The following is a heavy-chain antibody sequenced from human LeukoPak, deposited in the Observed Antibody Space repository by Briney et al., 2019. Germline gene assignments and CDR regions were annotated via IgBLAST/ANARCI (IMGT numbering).Heavy chain of an antibody. CDR3: ARAGSSSVDY. Sequence: YPSETLSLTCTVSGGSIDSYYWSWIRQPPGKGLEWIGYIYYTGSTEYHPSLKSRVTISLDTSKNQFSLKLTSVTAADTAVYYCARAGSSSVDYWGQGTLVTVSS. CDR2: IYYTGST. V-gene: IGHV4-59*01. J-gene: IGHJ4*02. D-gene: IGHD6-6*01. CDR1: GGSIDSYY.